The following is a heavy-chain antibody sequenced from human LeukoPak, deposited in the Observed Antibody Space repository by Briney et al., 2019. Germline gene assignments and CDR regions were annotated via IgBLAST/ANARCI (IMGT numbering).Heavy chain of an antibody. J-gene: IGHJ3*02. V-gene: IGHV3-20*04. Sequence: GGSLRLSCAASGFTFDDYGMTWVRQVPGKGLEWVSGINYSGGMTGYADSVEGRFTISRDNAKSSLYLQMNSLRAEDTALYYCARGIAVREVLHAFANWGQGTMVTVSS. D-gene: IGHD6-19*01. CDR2: INYSGGMT. CDR3: ARGIAVREVLHAFAN. CDR1: GFTFDDYG.